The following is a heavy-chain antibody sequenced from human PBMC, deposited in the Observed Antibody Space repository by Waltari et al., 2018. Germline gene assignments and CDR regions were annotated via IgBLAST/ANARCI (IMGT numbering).Heavy chain of an antibody. CDR3: ARHQDWVVVSATWFDP. CDR1: GGSISSTNYY. D-gene: IGHD2-21*02. J-gene: IGHJ5*02. V-gene: IGHV4-39*01. CDR2: IYYSGNP. Sequence: QLRLQESGPGLVKPSDTLSLTCTVSGGSISSTNYYWGWIRQPPGKGLEWIGSIYYSGNPYYNPALKSRVTMSADTSKNQFSLKLSSVTAADTAVYYCARHQDWVVVSATWFDPWGQGTLVTVSS.